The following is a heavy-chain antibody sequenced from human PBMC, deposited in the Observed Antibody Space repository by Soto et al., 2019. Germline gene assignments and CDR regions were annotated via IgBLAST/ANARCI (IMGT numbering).Heavy chain of an antibody. D-gene: IGHD6-19*01. V-gene: IGHV3-72*01. J-gene: IGHJ4*02. CDR2: IRKKPNSYTT. CDR3: ARVPAVAGAGYFDF. Sequence: EVQLVESGGGLVQPGGSLRLSCAASGFTFSDHYMDWVRQAPGKGLEWVGRIRKKPNSYTTEYAASVNGRFTISSDDSKDSLYLQMNSLKTEDTAVYYCARVPAVAGAGYFDFWGQGTRVIVSS. CDR1: GFTFSDHY.